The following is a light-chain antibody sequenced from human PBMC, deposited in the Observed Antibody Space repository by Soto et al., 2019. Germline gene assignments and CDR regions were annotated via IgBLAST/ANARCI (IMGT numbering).Light chain of an antibody. V-gene: IGLV1-40*01. CDR2: GNS. Sequence: QSVLTQPPSVSGAPGQRVTISCTGSSSNIGAGYDVHWYQQLPGTAPKLLIYGNSNRPSGVPDRFSGSKSGTSASLASTGLQAEDEADYYCQSYDSRLSGSVFGGGTPLTVL. J-gene: IGLJ3*02. CDR1: SSNIGAGYD. CDR3: QSYDSRLSGSV.